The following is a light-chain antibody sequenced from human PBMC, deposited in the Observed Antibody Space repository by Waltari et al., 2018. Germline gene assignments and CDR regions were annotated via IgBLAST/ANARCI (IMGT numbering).Light chain of an antibody. J-gene: IGKJ2*01. CDR1: QTITRW. V-gene: IGKV1-5*01. Sequence: DILLTQSPSTLSASVGDRVTITCRASQTITRWLACYQQKPGKAPNLLIFDASSLANGVPSRFSGSGSGTEFTLSISSLQPDDFATYSCQQSYTTPYTFGQGTKLEI. CDR3: QQSYTTPYT. CDR2: DAS.